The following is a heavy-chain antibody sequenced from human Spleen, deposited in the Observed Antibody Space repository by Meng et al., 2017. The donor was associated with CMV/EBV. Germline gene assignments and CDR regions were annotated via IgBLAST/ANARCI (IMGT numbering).Heavy chain of an antibody. V-gene: IGHV4-28*01. J-gene: IGHJ4*02. CDR1: GYSRSSTNW. Sequence: QVQLQESGPGLGKPSDTLSLTCAVSGYSRSSTNWWGWIRQPPGKGLEWIGYIYYSGSTSYNPSLKSRVTMSVDTSKNQFSLNLNSVTAVDTAVYYCARNVPGTSAYYDWGQGTLVTVSS. D-gene: IGHD3-22*01. CDR2: IYYSGST. CDR3: ARNVPGTSAYYD.